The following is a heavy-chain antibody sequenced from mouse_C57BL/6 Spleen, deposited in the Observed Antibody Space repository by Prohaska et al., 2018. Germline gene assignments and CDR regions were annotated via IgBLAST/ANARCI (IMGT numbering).Heavy chain of an antibody. CDR1: GYTFTDYY. V-gene: IGHV1-26*01. J-gene: IGHJ1*03. Sequence: EVQLQQSGPELVKPGASVKISCKASGYTFTDYYMNWVKQSHGKSLEWIGDINPNNGGTSYNQKFKGKATLTVDKSSSTAYMELRSLTSEDSAVYYCARGDLLLRYFDVWGTGTTVTVSS. CDR3: ARGDLLLRYFDV. CDR2: INPNNGGT. D-gene: IGHD1-1*01.